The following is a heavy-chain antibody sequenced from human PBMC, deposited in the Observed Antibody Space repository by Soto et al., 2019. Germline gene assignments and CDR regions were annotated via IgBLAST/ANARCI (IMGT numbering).Heavy chain of an antibody. D-gene: IGHD3-16*01. Sequence: EVQLLESGGGLVQPGGSLRLSCAGSGFTFSSDAMSWVRQAPGKGLEWVSIISGSGGKKYYADSVKGRFTISRDNSKKTLELEMNSLRAEDTAGYYCSKCGDFGGDSPPFFDYWGQGTLVTVSS. V-gene: IGHV3-23*01. CDR1: GFTFSSDA. CDR2: ISGSGGKK. CDR3: SKCGDFGGDSPPFFDY. J-gene: IGHJ4*02.